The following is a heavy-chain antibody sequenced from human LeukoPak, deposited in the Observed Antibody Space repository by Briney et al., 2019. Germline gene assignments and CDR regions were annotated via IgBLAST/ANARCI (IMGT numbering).Heavy chain of an antibody. J-gene: IGHJ4*02. Sequence: GGSLRLSCAASGFTFSNYGMHWVRQAPGKGLEWVAVIWYDGSNKYYADSVKGRFTISRDNSKNTLYLQMNSLRAEGTAVYYCAGNYGPYYFDYWGQGTLVTVSS. CDR1: GFTFSNYG. V-gene: IGHV3-33*01. CDR2: IWYDGSNK. D-gene: IGHD3-10*01. CDR3: AGNYGPYYFDY.